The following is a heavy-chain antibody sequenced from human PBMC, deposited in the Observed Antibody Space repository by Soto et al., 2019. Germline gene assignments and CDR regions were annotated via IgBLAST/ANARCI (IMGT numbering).Heavy chain of an antibody. CDR2: IWYDGSNK. Sequence: PGGSLRVSCAASGFTFSSYGMHWVRQAPGKGLEWVAVIWYDGSNKYYADSVKGRFTISRDNSKNTLYLQMNSLRAEDTAVYYCARGSAAGIFDYWGHGTLVTVSS. V-gene: IGHV3-33*01. J-gene: IGHJ4*01. CDR1: GFTFSSYG. CDR3: ARGSAAGIFDY. D-gene: IGHD6-13*01.